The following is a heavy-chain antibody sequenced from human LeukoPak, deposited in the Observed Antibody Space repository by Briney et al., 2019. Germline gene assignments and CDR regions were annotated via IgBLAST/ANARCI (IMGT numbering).Heavy chain of an antibody. Sequence: GGSLRLSCAASGFTFSSYAMHWVRQAPGKGLEWVAVISYDGSNKYYADSVKGRFTISRDNPKNTLYLQMNSLRAEDTAVYYCARDGDSSGYFDYFDYWGQGTLVTVSS. CDR3: ARDGDSSGYFDYFDY. CDR2: ISYDGSNK. J-gene: IGHJ4*02. V-gene: IGHV3-30*04. CDR1: GFTFSSYA. D-gene: IGHD3-22*01.